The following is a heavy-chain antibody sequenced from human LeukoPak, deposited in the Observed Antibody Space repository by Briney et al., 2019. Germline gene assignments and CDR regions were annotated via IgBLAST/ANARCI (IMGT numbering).Heavy chain of an antibody. CDR1: GGSFSGYY. J-gene: IGHJ4*02. V-gene: IGHV4-34*01. CDR3: ARDSSSWYRNPFDY. D-gene: IGHD6-13*01. CDR2: INHSGST. Sequence: SETLSLTCAVYGGSFSGYYWSWIRQPPGKGLEWIGEINHSGSTNYNPSLKSRVTISVGTSKNQFSLKLSSVTAADTAVYYCARDSSSWYRNPFDYWGQGTLVTVSS.